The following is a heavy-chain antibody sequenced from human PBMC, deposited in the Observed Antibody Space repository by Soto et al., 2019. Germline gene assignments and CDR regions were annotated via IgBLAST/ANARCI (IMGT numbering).Heavy chain of an antibody. J-gene: IGHJ6*02. V-gene: IGHV4-4*02. Sequence: QVQLQESGPGLVKPSGTLSLTCAVSGGSISSSNWWSWVRQPPGKGLEWIGEIYHSGSTNYNPSLKSRCTISVDKSKIQFSLKRSSVTAADTAVYYCARGSGRYYYGMDVWGQGTTVTVSS. CDR3: ARGSGRYYYGMDV. CDR1: GGSISSSNW. D-gene: IGHD1-26*01. CDR2: IYHSGST.